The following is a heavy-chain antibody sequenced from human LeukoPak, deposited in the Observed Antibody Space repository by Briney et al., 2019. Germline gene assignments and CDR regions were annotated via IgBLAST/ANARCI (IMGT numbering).Heavy chain of an antibody. CDR2: IYYTGGT. J-gene: IGHJ4*02. CDR1: GGSISSSYYY. V-gene: IGHV4-39*01. CDR3: ARRGYTPTTFEY. Sequence: SETLSLTCTVSGGSISSSYYYWGWIRQPPGKGLEWVGNIYYTGGTYYNPSLKSRVTISLDTSKNQFSLKLSSVTAADTAVYYCARRGYTPTTFEYWGQGTLVAVSS. D-gene: IGHD5-12*01.